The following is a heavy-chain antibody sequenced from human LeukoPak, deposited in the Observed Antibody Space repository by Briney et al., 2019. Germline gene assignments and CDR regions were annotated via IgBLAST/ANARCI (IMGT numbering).Heavy chain of an antibody. CDR3: AKDRRLGYCSGGSCYLDY. CDR2: ISYDGSNK. J-gene: IGHJ4*02. D-gene: IGHD2-15*01. CDR1: GFTFSSYG. V-gene: IGHV3-30*18. Sequence: GGSLRLSCAASGFTFSSYGMHWVRQAPGKGLEWVAVISYDGSNKYYADSVKGRFTISRDNSKNTLYLQMNSLRAEDTAVYYCAKDRRLGYCSGGSCYLDYWGQGTLVTVS.